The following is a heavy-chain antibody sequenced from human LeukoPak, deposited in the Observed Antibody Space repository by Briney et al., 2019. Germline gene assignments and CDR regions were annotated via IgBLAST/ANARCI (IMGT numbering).Heavy chain of an antibody. J-gene: IGHJ4*02. V-gene: IGHV3-23*01. Sequence: RVSLRLSCAASGFTFSSYAMSWVRQAPGKGLEWVSAISGSGGSTSYADSVKGRFTISRDNSKNTLYLQMNSLRAEDTAAYSCAKAKGPYYFDYWGQGTLVTFSS. CDR3: AKAKGPYYFDY. CDR2: ISGSGGST. CDR1: GFTFSSYA.